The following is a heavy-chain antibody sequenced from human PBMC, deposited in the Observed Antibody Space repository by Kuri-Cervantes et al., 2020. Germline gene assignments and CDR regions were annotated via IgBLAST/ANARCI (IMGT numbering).Heavy chain of an antibody. Sequence: SVKVSCKASGGTFSNNAINWVRQAPGQGLEWVGGLIPIFATTNYAQKLQGRVTITTDKSTSTSYMELSSLRSEDTAVYYCARVGGNSDAFDIWGQGTMVTVSS. J-gene: IGHJ3*02. V-gene: IGHV1-69*05. CDR2: LIPIFATT. CDR3: ARVGGNSDAFDI. D-gene: IGHD4-23*01. CDR1: GGTFSNNA.